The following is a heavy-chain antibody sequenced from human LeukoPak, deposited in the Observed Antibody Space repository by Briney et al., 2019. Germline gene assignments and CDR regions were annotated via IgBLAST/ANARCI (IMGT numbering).Heavy chain of an antibody. V-gene: IGHV1-2*02. CDR3: ARDAAFWYYYYYMDV. Sequence: GASVKVSCKASGYTFTGYYMHWVRQAPGQGLEWMGWINPNSGDTNYAQKFQGRVTMTRDTSISTAYMELSRLRSDDTAVYYCARDAAFWYYYYYMDVWGKGTTVTISS. CDR2: INPNSGDT. CDR1: GYTFTGYY. J-gene: IGHJ6*03. D-gene: IGHD3-3*01.